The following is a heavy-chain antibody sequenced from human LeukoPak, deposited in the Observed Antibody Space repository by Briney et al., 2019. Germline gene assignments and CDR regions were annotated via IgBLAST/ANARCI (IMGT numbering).Heavy chain of an antibody. CDR3: AIGHSNSDY. V-gene: IGHV4-4*02. CDR2: IYDSGST. CDR1: GVSISSSNW. J-gene: IGHJ4*02. D-gene: IGHD5-18*01. Sequence: SETLSLTCVVSGVSISSSNWWSWVRQPPGKGLEWIGEIYDSGSTNYNPSLKSRVTISVDKSRSQFSLRLASVTAADTAVYFCAIGHSNSDYWGQGTLVTVSS.